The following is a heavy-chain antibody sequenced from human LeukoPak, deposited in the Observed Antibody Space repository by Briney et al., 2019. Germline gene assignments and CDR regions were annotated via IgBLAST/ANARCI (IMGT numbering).Heavy chain of an antibody. D-gene: IGHD3-3*01. CDR3: ARMGFLLSYYFDY. Sequence: AWARRAPGKGVAGIGSIYYSGSTYYNPSLTSRVTISVDTSKNQFSLKLSSVTAADTAVYYCARMGFLLSYYFDYWGQEPWSPSPQ. CDR2: IYYSGST. V-gene: IGHV4-39*07. J-gene: IGHJ4*01.